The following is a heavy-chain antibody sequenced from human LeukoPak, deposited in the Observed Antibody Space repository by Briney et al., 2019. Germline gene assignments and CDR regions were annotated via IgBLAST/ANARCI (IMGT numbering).Heavy chain of an antibody. V-gene: IGHV1-18*01. CDR1: GYSFTSYG. Sequence: GASVKVSCKASGYSFTSYGISWVRQAPGQGLEWMGWISAYNVNTNYAQKLQGRVTMTTDTSTSTAYMELRSLRSDDTAVYYCARGSTSFDSTGYYYYWGQGTLVTVSS. D-gene: IGHD3-22*01. CDR2: ISAYNVNT. CDR3: ARGSTSFDSTGYYYY. J-gene: IGHJ4*02.